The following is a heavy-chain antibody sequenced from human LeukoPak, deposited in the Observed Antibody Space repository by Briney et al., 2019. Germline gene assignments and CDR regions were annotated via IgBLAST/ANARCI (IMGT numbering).Heavy chain of an antibody. V-gene: IGHV3-7*05. CDR3: ARGESWAFDY. CDR1: GFTISRYW. J-gene: IGHJ4*02. D-gene: IGHD1-26*01. CDR2: IKQDGSEE. Sequence: PGGSLRLSCAASGFTISRYWMSWVRQAPGKGLEWVANIKQDGSEEYYVDSVKGRFTVSRDNAKNSLYLQMNSLRAEDTAVYYCARGESWAFDYWGQGTLVTVSS.